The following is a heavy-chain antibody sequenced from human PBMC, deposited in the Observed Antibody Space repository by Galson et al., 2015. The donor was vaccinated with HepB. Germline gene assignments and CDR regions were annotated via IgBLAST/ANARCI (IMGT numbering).Heavy chain of an antibody. CDR1: GGSISGESYY. CDR3: ARRLAV. CDR2: IYASGTT. J-gene: IGHJ6*04. Sequence: TLSLTCTVSGGSISGESYYWSWIRQPAGTGLEWIGRIYASGTTNYNPSLQSRVTMSVDTSKNQFSLNLNSVTAADTAVYYCARRLAVWGRGTTVTVTS. V-gene: IGHV4-61*02.